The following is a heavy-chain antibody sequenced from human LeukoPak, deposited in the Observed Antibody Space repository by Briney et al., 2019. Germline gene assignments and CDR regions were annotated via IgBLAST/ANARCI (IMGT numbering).Heavy chain of an antibody. D-gene: IGHD1-26*01. CDR2: IRCDGSNK. J-gene: IGHJ4*02. Sequence: GGSLRLSCAASGFTFSSYGVHWVRRARGKGLEWVAVIRCDGSNKYYADSVKGRFTISRDNSKNTLHLQMSSLRAEDTAVYYCAKGGYSGSYYGGFDFWGQGTLVTVSS. V-gene: IGHV3-30*02. CDR3: AKGGYSGSYYGGFDF. CDR1: GFTFSSYG.